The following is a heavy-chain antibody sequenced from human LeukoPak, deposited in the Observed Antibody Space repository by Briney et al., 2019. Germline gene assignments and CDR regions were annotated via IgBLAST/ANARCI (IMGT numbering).Heavy chain of an antibody. CDR1: GYSFTSYW. CDR2: IYPGDSDT. Sequence: GESLKISCKGSGYSFTSYWIGWVRQMPGKGLEWMGIIYPGDSDTRYNPSFQGQVTISADKSISTAYLQWSSLKASDTAMYYCARDHAPYGSGSNNFDYWGQGTLVTVSA. D-gene: IGHD3-10*01. J-gene: IGHJ4*02. V-gene: IGHV5-51*01. CDR3: ARDHAPYGSGSNNFDY.